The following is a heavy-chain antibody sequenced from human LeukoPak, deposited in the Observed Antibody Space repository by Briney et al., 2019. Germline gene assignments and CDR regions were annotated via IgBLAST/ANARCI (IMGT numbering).Heavy chain of an antibody. Sequence: PETLSLTCIVSGASITSYYWSWLRQPPGKGLEWIGYVHYSGSTNYNPSLKSRVTISVDTSKTQFSLKLSSVTAADTAVYYCARHDYGATRDYWGQGTLVTVSS. J-gene: IGHJ4*02. CDR2: VHYSGST. CDR3: ARHDYGATRDY. CDR1: GASITSYY. D-gene: IGHD4-17*01. V-gene: IGHV4-59*08.